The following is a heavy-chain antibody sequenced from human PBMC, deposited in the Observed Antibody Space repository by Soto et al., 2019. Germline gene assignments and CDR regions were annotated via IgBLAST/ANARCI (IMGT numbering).Heavy chain of an antibody. J-gene: IGHJ6*02. CDR2: IIPIFGTA. Sequence: SVKVSCKASGGTFSSYAISWVRQAPGQGLEWMGGIIPIFGTANYAQKFQGRVTITADESTSTAYMELSSLRSEDTAVYYCARDGYSGYGYYYYGMDVWGQGTTVTVSS. CDR3: ARDGYSGYGYYYYGMDV. V-gene: IGHV1-69*13. D-gene: IGHD5-12*01. CDR1: GGTFSSYA.